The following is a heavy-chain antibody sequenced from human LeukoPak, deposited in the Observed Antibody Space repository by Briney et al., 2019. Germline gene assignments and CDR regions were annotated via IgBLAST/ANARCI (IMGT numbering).Heavy chain of an antibody. Sequence: ASVKVSCKASGHTFTSYDINWVRQATGQGLEWMGWMNPNSGNTGYAQKFQGRVTMTRNTSISTAYMELSSLRSEDTAVYYCARELHRNWGSAFDIWGQGTMVTVPS. CDR1: GHTFTSYD. J-gene: IGHJ3*02. D-gene: IGHD7-27*01. CDR2: MNPNSGNT. CDR3: ARELHRNWGSAFDI. V-gene: IGHV1-8*01.